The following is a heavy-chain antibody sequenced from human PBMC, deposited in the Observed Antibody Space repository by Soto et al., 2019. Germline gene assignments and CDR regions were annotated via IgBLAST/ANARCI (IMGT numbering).Heavy chain of an antibody. Sequence: QLQLQESGAGLVKPSQTLSLTCAVSGGSISSGGYSWSWIRQPPGKGLEWIGYIYHSGSTYYNPSLKSRVNISVDRSKNQFSLTLSSVTAADTAVYYCARAPARYYYDSSGYYYGDYFDYWGQGTLVTVSS. CDR2: IYHSGST. V-gene: IGHV4-30-2*01. CDR3: ARAPARYYYDSSGYYYGDYFDY. J-gene: IGHJ4*02. CDR1: GGSISSGGYS. D-gene: IGHD3-22*01.